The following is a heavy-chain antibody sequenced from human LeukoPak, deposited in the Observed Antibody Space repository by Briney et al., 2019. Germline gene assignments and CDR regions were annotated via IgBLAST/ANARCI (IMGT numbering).Heavy chain of an antibody. CDR2: TYYWSTWYN. CDR3: ARRLTQYDCFDP. V-gene: IGHV6-1*01. J-gene: IGHJ5*02. Sequence: SQTLSLTCAISGDSVSSNSVTWNWIRQSPSRGLEWLGRTYYWSTWYNDYAVSVRGQITVNPDTSKNQFSLHLNSVTPEDTAVYYCARRLTQYDCFDPWGQGILVTVSS. D-gene: IGHD2-2*01. CDR1: GDSVSSNSVT.